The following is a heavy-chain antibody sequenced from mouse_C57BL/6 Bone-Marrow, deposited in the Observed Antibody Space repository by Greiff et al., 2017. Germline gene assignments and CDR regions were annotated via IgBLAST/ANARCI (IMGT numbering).Heavy chain of an antibody. D-gene: IGHD2-5*01. CDR3: TRSSYSNAWFAY. J-gene: IGHJ3*01. V-gene: IGHV1-15*01. CDR2: IDPETGGT. Sequence: QVQLQQSGAELVRPGASVTLSCKASGYTFTDYEMHWVKQTPVHGLEWIGAIDPETGGTAYNQKFKGKAILTADKSSSTAYMELRSLTSEDSAVYYCTRSSYSNAWFAYWGQGTLVTVSA. CDR1: GYTFTDYE.